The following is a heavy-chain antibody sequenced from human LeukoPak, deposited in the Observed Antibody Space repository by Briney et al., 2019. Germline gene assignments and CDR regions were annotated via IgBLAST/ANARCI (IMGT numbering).Heavy chain of an antibody. CDR1: GYTFTSYA. Sequence: ASVKVSCKASGYTFTSYAMHWVRQAPGQRLEWMGWINAGNGNTKYSQEFQGRVTITRDTSASTAYMELSSLRSEDTAVYYCARARRPRLRYFDWLDYYYYMDVWGKGTTVTISS. J-gene: IGHJ6*03. D-gene: IGHD3-9*01. CDR3: ARARRPRLRYFDWLDYYYYMDV. V-gene: IGHV1-3*03. CDR2: INAGNGNT.